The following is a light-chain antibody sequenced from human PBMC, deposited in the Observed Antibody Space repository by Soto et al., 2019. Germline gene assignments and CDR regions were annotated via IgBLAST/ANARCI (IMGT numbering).Light chain of an antibody. Sequence: DIVMTQSPDSLAVSLGERATVNCKSSLTVLSRSNNKNYLAWYQQKPGQSPKLLISWASTRDSGVPDLFRGSGAGTYFTLTISSLQAEDVAVYYCQQYYNSPNMFGQGTKVEIK. CDR3: QQYYNSPNM. V-gene: IGKV4-1*01. J-gene: IGKJ1*01. CDR2: WAS. CDR1: LTVLSRSNNKNY.